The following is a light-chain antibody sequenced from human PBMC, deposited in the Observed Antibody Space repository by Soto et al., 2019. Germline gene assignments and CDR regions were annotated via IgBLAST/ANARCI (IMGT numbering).Light chain of an antibody. CDR3: QQYNDATWT. CDR2: AAS. V-gene: IGKV1-27*01. J-gene: IGKJ1*01. Sequence: DIQMTQSPSSLSASVGDRVTITCRASQCISNYLAWYQQKPGKVPKLLIYAASTLQSGVPSRFGGSGSGKDFTLTISSLQPEDVANYYCQQYNDATWTFVPGTKVEIK. CDR1: QCISNY.